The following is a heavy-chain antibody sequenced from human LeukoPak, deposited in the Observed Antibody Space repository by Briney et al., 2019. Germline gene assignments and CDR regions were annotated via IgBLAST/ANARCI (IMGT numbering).Heavy chain of an antibody. Sequence: GGSLRLSCAASGFTFSSYAMSWVRQAPGKGLEWVSAISGSGGSTYYADSVKGRFTISRDNSKNTLYLQMNSLRAEDTAVYYCAKGGSDSSGYYSLYYYYMDVWGKGTTVTISS. CDR1: GFTFSSYA. J-gene: IGHJ6*03. V-gene: IGHV3-23*01. CDR2: ISGSGGST. CDR3: AKGGSDSSGYYSLYYYYMDV. D-gene: IGHD3-22*01.